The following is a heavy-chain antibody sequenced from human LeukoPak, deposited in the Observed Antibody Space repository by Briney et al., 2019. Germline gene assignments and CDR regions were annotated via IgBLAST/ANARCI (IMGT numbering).Heavy chain of an antibody. Sequence: SGGSLRLSCAASGFTSSSYGMHWVRQAPGKGLEWVAFIRYDGSNKYYADSVKGRFTISRDNSKNTLYLQMNSLRAEDTAVYYCAKDYGDYPDYYYYYMDVWGKGTTVTISS. CDR2: IRYDGSNK. CDR3: AKDYGDYPDYYYYYMDV. CDR1: GFTSSSYG. J-gene: IGHJ6*03. D-gene: IGHD4-17*01. V-gene: IGHV3-30*02.